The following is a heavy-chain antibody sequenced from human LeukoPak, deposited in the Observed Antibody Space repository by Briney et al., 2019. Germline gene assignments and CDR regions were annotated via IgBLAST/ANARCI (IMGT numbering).Heavy chain of an antibody. V-gene: IGHV4-34*01. CDR3: ARCPRSSDAFDI. CDR2: INHSGST. D-gene: IGHD2-2*01. CDR1: GGSFSDYY. Sequence: TSETLSLTCAVYGGSFSDYYWNWIRQPPGKGLEWIAEINHSGSTNYNPSLKSRVTISVDTSKNQFSLKLSSVTAADTAVYYCARCPRSSDAFDIWGQGTMVTVSS. J-gene: IGHJ3*02.